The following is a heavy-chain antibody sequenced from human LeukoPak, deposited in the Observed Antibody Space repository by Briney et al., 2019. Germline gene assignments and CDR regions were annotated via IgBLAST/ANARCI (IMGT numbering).Heavy chain of an antibody. V-gene: IGHV1-18*04. D-gene: IGHD6-19*01. CDR1: GYTFTGYY. CDR2: ISAYNGNT. J-gene: IGHJ4*02. CDR3: ARDTPPLYIAVAGDFDY. Sequence: GASVKVSCKASGYTFTGYYMHWVRQAPGQGLEWMGWISAYNGNTNYAQKLQGRVTMTTDTSTSTAYMELRSLRSDDTAVYYCARDTPPLYIAVAGDFDYWGQGTLVTVSS.